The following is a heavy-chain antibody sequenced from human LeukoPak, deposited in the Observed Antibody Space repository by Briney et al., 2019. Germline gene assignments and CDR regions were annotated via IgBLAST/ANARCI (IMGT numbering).Heavy chain of an antibody. J-gene: IGHJ5*02. CDR2: VSRDGSDK. V-gene: IGHV3-7*01. Sequence: GGSLRLSCAASGFTFNSYWMSRVRQAPGMGLEGVAHVSRDGSDKYYVDSVKGRFTISRDNGKNSLSLQMNTRRAEDTAIYYCFASSSGHNPWGQGPLVTVSS. CDR3: FASSSGHNP. CDR1: GFTFNSYW. D-gene: IGHD3-3*01.